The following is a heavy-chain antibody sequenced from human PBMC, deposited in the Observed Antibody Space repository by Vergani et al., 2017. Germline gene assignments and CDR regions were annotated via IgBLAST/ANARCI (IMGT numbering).Heavy chain of an antibody. V-gene: IGHV3-33*08. Sequence: VQLVESGGGLVKPGGSLRLSCAASGFTFSSYGMHWVRQAPGKGLEWVAVIWYDGSNKYYADSVKGRFTISRDNSKNTLYLQMNSLRAEDTAVYYCARGRSSSWYFGHCGMDVWGQGTTVTVSS. J-gene: IGHJ6*02. CDR2: IWYDGSNK. D-gene: IGHD6-13*01. CDR1: GFTFSSYG. CDR3: ARGRSSSWYFGHCGMDV.